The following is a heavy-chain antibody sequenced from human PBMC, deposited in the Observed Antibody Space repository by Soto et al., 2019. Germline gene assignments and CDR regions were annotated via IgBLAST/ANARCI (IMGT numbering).Heavy chain of an antibody. CDR2: ISSSSSTI. Sequence: EVQLVESGGGLVQPGGSLRLSCAASGFTFSSYGMNWVRQAPGKGLEWVSYISSSSSTIYYADSVKGRFTISRDNAKNSLYLQMYSLRDENTAVYYCARDHYFDAFDIWGQGTMVTVSS. CDR3: ARDHYFDAFDI. J-gene: IGHJ3*02. D-gene: IGHD3-10*01. CDR1: GFTFSSYG. V-gene: IGHV3-48*02.